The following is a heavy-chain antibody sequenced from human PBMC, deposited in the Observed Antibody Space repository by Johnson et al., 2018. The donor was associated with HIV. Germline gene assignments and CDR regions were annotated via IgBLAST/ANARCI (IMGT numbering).Heavy chain of an antibody. Sequence: VQLVESGGGLIQPGGSLRLSCAASGFTVSSNYMSWVRQAPGKGLEWVSVIYSGGSTYYADSVTGRFTISRDNSKNTLSLQMNSLRAEDTAVYYCARGRKSSGYIDAFDIWGQGTMVTVSS. V-gene: IGHV3-53*01. CDR2: IYSGGST. D-gene: IGHD3-22*01. CDR3: ARGRKSSGYIDAFDI. J-gene: IGHJ3*02. CDR1: GFTVSSNY.